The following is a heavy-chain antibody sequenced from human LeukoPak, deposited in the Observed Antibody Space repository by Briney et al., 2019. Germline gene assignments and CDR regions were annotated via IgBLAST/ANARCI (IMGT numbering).Heavy chain of an antibody. Sequence: PSETLSLTCAVYGGSFSGYYWSWIRQPPGKGLEWIGEINHSGSTNYNPSLKSRVTISVDTSKNQFSLKLSSVTAADTAVYYCARGRYYGSGSYGYWDQGTLVTVSS. CDR3: ARGRYYGSGSYGY. CDR2: INHSGST. D-gene: IGHD3-10*01. J-gene: IGHJ4*02. V-gene: IGHV4-34*01. CDR1: GGSFSGYY.